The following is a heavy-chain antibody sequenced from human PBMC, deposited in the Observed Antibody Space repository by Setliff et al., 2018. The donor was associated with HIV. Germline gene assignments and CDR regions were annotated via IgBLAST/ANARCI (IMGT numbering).Heavy chain of an antibody. CDR3: ARREGVRYSSGYYGGAFDI. CDR1: GGSMKPYY. Sequence: PSETLSLTCTVSGGSMKPYYWSWIRQPPGKGPEWIGFIYFIGVTDYNPSLKSRLIMSLDMSRNQVSLKMTSVTAADTAVYYCARREGVRYSSGYYGGAFDIWGQGTMVTVSS. J-gene: IGHJ3*02. D-gene: IGHD6-19*01. V-gene: IGHV4-59*08. CDR2: IYFIGVT.